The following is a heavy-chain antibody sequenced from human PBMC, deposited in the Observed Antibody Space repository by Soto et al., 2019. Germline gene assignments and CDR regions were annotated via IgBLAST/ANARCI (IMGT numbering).Heavy chain of an antibody. J-gene: IGHJ4*02. D-gene: IGHD1-20*01. CDR3: ARGRTLITGTSFDY. Sequence: SETLSLTCAVYGGSFSGYYWTWIRQPPGKGLEWIGEINHSGSTNYKPSLTSRVTISVDTSKNQLSLKMSSVTAADTAVYYCARGRTLITGTSFDYWGQGTLVTVSA. CDR1: GGSFSGYY. CDR2: INHSGST. V-gene: IGHV4-34*01.